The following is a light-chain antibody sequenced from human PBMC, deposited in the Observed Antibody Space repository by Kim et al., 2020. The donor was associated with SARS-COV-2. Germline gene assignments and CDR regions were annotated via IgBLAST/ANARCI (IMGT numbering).Light chain of an antibody. CDR2: GKN. Sequence: ALGQTVRINCQGNSLRSYYATWYQQTPEQAPPLVIYGKNNPSSGIPDRFSGASSGNTAPLTFTGTQAGDEADYYCNSRDNNDNVVFGGGTQLTFL. V-gene: IGLV3-19*01. CDR1: SLRSYY. J-gene: IGLJ2*01. CDR3: NSRDNNDNVV.